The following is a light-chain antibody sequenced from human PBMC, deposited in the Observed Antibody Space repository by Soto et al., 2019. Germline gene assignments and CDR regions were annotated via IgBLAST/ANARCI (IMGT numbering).Light chain of an antibody. CDR3: CSYAGSYTLV. CDR1: SSDVGGYNY. CDR2: DVS. Sequence: QSVLTQPRSVSGSPGQSVTISCTGTSSDVGGYNYVSWYQQHPGNAPKLMIYDVSKRPSGVPDRFSGSKSGNTASLTISGLQAEDEAYYYCCSYAGSYTLVFGGGTKVTVL. V-gene: IGLV2-11*01. J-gene: IGLJ2*01.